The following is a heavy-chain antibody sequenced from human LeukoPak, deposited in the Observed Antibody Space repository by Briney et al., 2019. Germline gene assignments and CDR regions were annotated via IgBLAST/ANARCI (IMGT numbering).Heavy chain of an antibody. CDR1: GGSFNDYY. V-gene: IGHV4-34*01. CDR2: INHSGST. CDR3: ARCIYGDYGCDY. J-gene: IGHJ4*02. Sequence: PSETLSLTCAVHGGSFNDYYWTWIRQPPGKGLEWIGEINHSGSTNYNPSLKSRVTISVDTSKNQFSLKLSSVTAADTAVYYCARCIYGDYGCDYWGQGTLVTVSS. D-gene: IGHD4-17*01.